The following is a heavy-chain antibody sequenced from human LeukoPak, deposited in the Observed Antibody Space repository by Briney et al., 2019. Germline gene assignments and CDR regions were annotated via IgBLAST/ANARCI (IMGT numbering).Heavy chain of an antibody. D-gene: IGHD2-15*01. CDR1: VYSIRSGYY. V-gene: IGHV4-38-2*01. J-gene: IGHJ3*01. CDR3: ARRYCSGGSCHPNDAFNV. CDR2: IFLSATT. Sequence: SEXLSLTCAVSVYSIRSGYYWGWSRQPQGKGREGIGSIFLSATTYYIPSLNSRFTISVNTSKNQFSLKLSSVTAADTAIYYCARRYCSGGSCHPNDAFNVWGQGTMVTVSS.